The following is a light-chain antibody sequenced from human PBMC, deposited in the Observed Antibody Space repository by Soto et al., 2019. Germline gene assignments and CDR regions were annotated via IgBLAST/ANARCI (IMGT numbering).Light chain of an antibody. Sequence: QSVLTQPASVSGSPGQSITISCTGTSSDVGGYNYVYWYQQHPGKAPKLMIYEVSNRPSGVSTRFSGCKSGNTAALTIAGRHAEGEADYYCSLYRSSCPLDVFGTGTKETVL. CDR2: EVS. J-gene: IGLJ1*01. CDR1: SSDVGGYNY. CDR3: SLYRSSCPLDV. V-gene: IGLV2-14*01.